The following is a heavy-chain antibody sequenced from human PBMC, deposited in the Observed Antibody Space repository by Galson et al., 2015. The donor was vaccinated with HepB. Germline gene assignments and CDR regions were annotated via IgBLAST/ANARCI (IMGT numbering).Heavy chain of an antibody. J-gene: IGHJ4*02. CDR3: ATCVRYSSSWYGFFDY. Sequence: SLRLSCAASGFTFSSYGMHWVRQAPGKGLEWVAFIRYDGSNKYYADSVKGRFTISRDNSKNTLYLQMNSLRAEDTAVYYCATCVRYSSSWYGFFDYWGQGTLVTVSS. CDR1: GFTFSSYG. D-gene: IGHD6-13*01. CDR2: IRYDGSNK. V-gene: IGHV3-30*02.